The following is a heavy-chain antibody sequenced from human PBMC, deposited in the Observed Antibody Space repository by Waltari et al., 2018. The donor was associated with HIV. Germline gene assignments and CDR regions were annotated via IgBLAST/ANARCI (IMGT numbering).Heavy chain of an antibody. J-gene: IGHJ1*01. V-gene: IGHV3-23*01. Sequence: EVQLLESGGGLVQPGGSLRLSCAASGFTFSSYAMSWVRQAPGKGLEWVSAISGSGGSTYYADSVKGRFTISRDNSKNTLYLQMNSLRAEDTAVYYCANPLKGIGNSGPVGYFQHWGQGTLVTVSS. CDR1: GFTFSSYA. CDR2: ISGSGGST. D-gene: IGHD5-12*01. CDR3: ANPLKGIGNSGPVGYFQH.